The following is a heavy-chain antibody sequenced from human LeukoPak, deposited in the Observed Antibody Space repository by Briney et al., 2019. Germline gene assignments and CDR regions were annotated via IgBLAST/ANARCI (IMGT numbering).Heavy chain of an antibody. CDR1: GGSITNHY. D-gene: IGHD3-10*01. Sequence: SETLSLTCTLAGGSITNHYWTWIRPPPGKGLEWVGFIDSSGSTNYTPSLKSRLSLSVDTSKNQFSLGLCAVTAADTAVYCCARGLWFGDFWFDPWGEGAQVTVSS. CDR2: IDSSGST. CDR3: ARGLWFGDFWFDP. J-gene: IGHJ5*02. V-gene: IGHV4-59*11.